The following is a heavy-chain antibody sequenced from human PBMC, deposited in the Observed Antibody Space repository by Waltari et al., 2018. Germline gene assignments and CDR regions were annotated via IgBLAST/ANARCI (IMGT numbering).Heavy chain of an antibody. CDR2: IYHSGST. Sequence: QVQLQESGPGLVKPSETLSLTCAVSGYSISSGYSWGWIRQPPGKGLEWIGSIYHSGSTYYNPSLKSRVTISVDTSKNQFSLKLSSVTAADTAVYYCARTHEEYSSSWFFDYWGQGTLVTVSS. J-gene: IGHJ4*02. D-gene: IGHD6-13*01. V-gene: IGHV4-38-2*01. CDR3: ARTHEEYSSSWFFDY. CDR1: GYSISSGYS.